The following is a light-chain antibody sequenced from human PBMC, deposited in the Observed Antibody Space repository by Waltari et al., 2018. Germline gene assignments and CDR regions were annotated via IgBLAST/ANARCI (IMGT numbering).Light chain of an antibody. J-gene: IGLJ3*02. V-gene: IGLV2-14*01. CDR2: DVS. Sequence: QSALTQPASVSGSPGQSITISCTGTSNDIGLYDYVSWYQQYPGKAPKLIIYDVSNRPSGFSTRVSGSKSGNTASLTISGLQAEDEADYYCSSYSRSSTLVVFGGGAKLTV. CDR1: SNDIGLYDY. CDR3: SSYSRSSTLVV.